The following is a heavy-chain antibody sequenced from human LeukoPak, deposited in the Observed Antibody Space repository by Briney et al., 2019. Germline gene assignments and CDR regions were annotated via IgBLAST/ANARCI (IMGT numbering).Heavy chain of an antibody. CDR1: GFTFSNAW. V-gene: IGHV3-15*01. D-gene: IGHD4-17*01. CDR2: IKSKTDGGTT. CDR3: NTDRGDYQGQYYYYGMDV. J-gene: IGHJ6*02. Sequence: GGSLRLSCAASGFTFSNAWMSWVRQAPGKGLEWVGRIKSKTDGGTTDYAAPVKGRFTISRDDSKNTLYLQMNSLKTEDTAVYYGNTDRGDYQGQYYYYGMDVWGQGTTVTVSS.